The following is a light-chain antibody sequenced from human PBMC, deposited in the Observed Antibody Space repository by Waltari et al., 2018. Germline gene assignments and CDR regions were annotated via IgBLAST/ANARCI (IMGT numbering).Light chain of an antibody. Sequence: EIVLTQCPGTLSLSPGERANLSCRASQSVGRSLTWYQQRHGQAPRLLIYDASTRATGIPDRFSGGGSGTDFSLTISRLEPEDCAVYYCQMYVRLPATFGQGTKVEI. CDR2: DAS. CDR1: QSVGRS. CDR3: QMYVRLPAT. J-gene: IGKJ1*01. V-gene: IGKV3-20*01.